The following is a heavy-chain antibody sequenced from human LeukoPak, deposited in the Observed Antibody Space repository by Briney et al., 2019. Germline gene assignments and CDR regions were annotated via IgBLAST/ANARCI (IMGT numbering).Heavy chain of an antibody. J-gene: IGHJ3*02. CDR2: IYYSGST. D-gene: IGHD1-26*01. CDR1: GGSISSGGYY. Sequence: SETLSLTCTVSGGSISSGGYYWSWIRQHPGKGLEWIGYIYYSGSTYYNPSLKSRVTISVDTSKNQFSLKLSSVTAADTAVYYCARDYYRGYSGSYLIVPGFDIWGQGTMVTVSS. V-gene: IGHV4-31*03. CDR3: ARDYYRGYSGSYLIVPGFDI.